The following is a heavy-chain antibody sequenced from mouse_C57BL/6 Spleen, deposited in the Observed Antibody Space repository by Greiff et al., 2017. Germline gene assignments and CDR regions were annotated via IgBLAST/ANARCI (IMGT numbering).Heavy chain of an antibody. V-gene: IGHV1-55*01. J-gene: IGHJ2*01. Sequence: VQLQQPGAELVKPGASVKMSCKASGYTFTSYWITWVKRRPGQGLEWIGDIYPGSGSTNYNEKFKSKATLTVDTSSSTAYMQLSSLTSEDSAVYYCARGEQANWDYFDYWGQGTTLTVSS. CDR3: ARGEQANWDYFDY. CDR1: GYTFTSYW. CDR2: IYPGSGST. D-gene: IGHD4-1*01.